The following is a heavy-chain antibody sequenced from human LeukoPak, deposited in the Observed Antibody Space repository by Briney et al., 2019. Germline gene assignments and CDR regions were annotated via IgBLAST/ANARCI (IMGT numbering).Heavy chain of an antibody. CDR2: ISGSGGST. Sequence: GGSLRLSCAASGFTFSSYAMSWVRQAPGKGLEWVSAISGSGGSTYYADSVKGRFTISRDNAKNSLYLQMNSLRAEDTAVYYCARGYCSGGSCYSFIGYWGQGTLVTVSS. J-gene: IGHJ4*02. CDR3: ARGYCSGGSCYSFIGY. D-gene: IGHD2-15*01. V-gene: IGHV3-23*01. CDR1: GFTFSSYA.